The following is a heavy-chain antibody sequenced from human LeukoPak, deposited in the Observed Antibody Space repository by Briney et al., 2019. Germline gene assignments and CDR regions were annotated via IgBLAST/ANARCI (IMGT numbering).Heavy chain of an antibody. D-gene: IGHD6-13*01. CDR3: ARVYGTSSWPHYYYYGMDV. J-gene: IGHJ6*02. CDR1: GFTFSSYT. V-gene: IGHV3-23*01. Sequence: GGSLRLSCAASGFTFSSYTMNWVRQALGQGLEWVSTISDPHSGSETHYADSVKGRFTISRDDSQNTWYLQMDSLRAEDTAVYYCARVYGTSSWPHYYYYGMDVWGQGTTVTVSS. CDR2: ISDPHSGSET.